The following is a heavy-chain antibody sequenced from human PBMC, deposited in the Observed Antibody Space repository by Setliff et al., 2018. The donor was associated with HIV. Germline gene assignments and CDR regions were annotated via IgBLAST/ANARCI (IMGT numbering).Heavy chain of an antibody. CDR1: GGSFNNYS. CDR3: ARDYYDDTYYSPGIYYLYYMDV. Sequence: SETLSLTCGVFGGSFNNYSWNWFRQPPGRGLEWIGEISHSGSASYNSSLKSRVTMSVDTSKNQFSLKLSSVTAADTAVYYCARDYYDDTYYSPGIYYLYYMDVWGKGTTVTVSS. CDR2: ISHSGSA. D-gene: IGHD3-10*01. J-gene: IGHJ6*03. V-gene: IGHV4-34*01.